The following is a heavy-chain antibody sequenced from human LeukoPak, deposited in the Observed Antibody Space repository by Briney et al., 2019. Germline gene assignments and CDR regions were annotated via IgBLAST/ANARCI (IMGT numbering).Heavy chain of an antibody. CDR1: GGSISSGSYY. J-gene: IGHJ1*01. CDR3: ARDGHDILTGYYYGGFQH. Sequence: SQTLSLTCTVSGGSISSGSYYWSWIRQPAGKGLEWIGRIYTSGSTNYNPSLKSRVTISVDTSRNQFSLMLTSVTAADTAVYYCARDGHDILTGYYYGGFQHWGQGTLVTVSS. CDR2: IYTSGST. V-gene: IGHV4-61*02. D-gene: IGHD3-9*01.